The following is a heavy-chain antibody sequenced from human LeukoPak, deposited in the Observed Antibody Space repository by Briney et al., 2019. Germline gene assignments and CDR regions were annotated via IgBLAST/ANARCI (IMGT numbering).Heavy chain of an antibody. CDR1: GGSISIGGYS. CDR2: IYHSGST. CDR3: ARGEGYCTNGVCYTGGLVVDY. V-gene: IGHV4-30-2*01. J-gene: IGHJ4*02. Sequence: TLSLTFAVSGGSISIGGYSWSWIRQPPGKGLEWIGYIYHSGSTYYNPSLKSRVTISVDRSKNQFSLKLSSVAAADTAVYYCARGEGYCTNGVCYTGGLVVDYWGQGTLVTVSS. D-gene: IGHD2-8*01.